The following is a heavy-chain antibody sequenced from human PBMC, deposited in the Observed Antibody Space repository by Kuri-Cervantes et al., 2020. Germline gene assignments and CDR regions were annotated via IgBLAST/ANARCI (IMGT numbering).Heavy chain of an antibody. CDR2: IYHSGST. Sequence: LRLSCAVSGGSISSGGYSWSWIRQPPGKGLEWIGYIYHSGSTNYNPSLKSRVTISVDTSKNQFSLKLSSVTAADTAVYYCASGRGGAFDIWGQGTMVTVSS. CDR1: GGSISSGGYS. V-gene: IGHV4-30-2*02. D-gene: IGHD1-1*01. CDR3: ASGRGGAFDI. J-gene: IGHJ3*02.